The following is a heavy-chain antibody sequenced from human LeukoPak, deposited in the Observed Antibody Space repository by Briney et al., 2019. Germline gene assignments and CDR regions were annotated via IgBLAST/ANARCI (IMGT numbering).Heavy chain of an antibody. Sequence: GGSLRISCAASGFTFNSSWMSWVRQAPGKGLEWVSSVSTSSNYIYYADSVKGRFTISRDNAKNSLYLQMNSLRAEDTAVYYCASRAPGEGSSWGQGTLVTVSS. J-gene: IGHJ4*02. CDR3: ASRAPGEGSS. D-gene: IGHD2-15*01. CDR1: GFTFNSSW. CDR2: VSTSSNYI. V-gene: IGHV3-21*01.